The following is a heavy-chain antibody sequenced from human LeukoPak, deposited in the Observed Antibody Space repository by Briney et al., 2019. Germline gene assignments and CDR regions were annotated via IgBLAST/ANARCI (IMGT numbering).Heavy chain of an antibody. CDR1: GFTFDYYG. J-gene: IGHJ4*02. CDR2: INWNGGST. Sequence: PGGSLRLSCAASGFTFDYYGMTWVRQAPGKGLESVSGINWNGGSTDYADSVKGRFTISRDNAKNSLYLQMNSLRADDTAFYYCARDRYYDTSDFLDYWGQGTLVTVSS. V-gene: IGHV3-20*04. D-gene: IGHD3-22*01. CDR3: ARDRYYDTSDFLDY.